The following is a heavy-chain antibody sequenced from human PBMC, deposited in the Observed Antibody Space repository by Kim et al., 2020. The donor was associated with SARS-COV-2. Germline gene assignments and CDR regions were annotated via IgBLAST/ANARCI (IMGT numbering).Heavy chain of an antibody. V-gene: IGHV1-69*04. J-gene: IGHJ6*02. CDR1: GGTFSSYA. CDR3: AREETGGSSSGSYYYYGMDV. D-gene: IGHD1-26*01. CDR2: IIPILGIA. Sequence: SVKVSCKASGGTFSSYAISWVRQAPGQGLEWMGRIIPILGIANYAQKFQGRVTITADKSTSTAYMELSSLRSEDTAVYYCAREETGGSSSGSYYYYGMDVWGQGTTVTVSS.